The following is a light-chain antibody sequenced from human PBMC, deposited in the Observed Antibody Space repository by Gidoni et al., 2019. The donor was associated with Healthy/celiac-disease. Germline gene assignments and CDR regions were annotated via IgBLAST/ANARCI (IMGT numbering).Light chain of an antibody. CDR2: AAS. J-gene: IGKJ2*03. CDR1: QSISSY. CDR3: QQSYSTPR. Sequence: DIQMTQSPSSLSASVGDRVTITSRASQSISSYLNWYQQKPGKAPKLLIYAASSLQSGVPSRFSGSGSGTDFTLTISSLQPEDFATYYCQQSYSTPRFXQXTKLEIK. V-gene: IGKV1-39*01.